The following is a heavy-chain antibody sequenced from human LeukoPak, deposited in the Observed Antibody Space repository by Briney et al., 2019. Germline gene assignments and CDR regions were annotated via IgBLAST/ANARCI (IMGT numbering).Heavy chain of an antibody. CDR2: INAGNDDT. CDR3: ARVGLYHTFDY. V-gene: IGHV1-3*03. Sequence: ASVKVSCKTSGYSFSNYAIHWVRQVPGQRPEWLGWINAGNDDTKYSQEFQGRVTTSRDTSASTAYMELSSLRSDDMGIYYCARVGLYHTFDYWGQGTLVTVSS. D-gene: IGHD1-14*01. J-gene: IGHJ4*02. CDR1: GYSFSNYA.